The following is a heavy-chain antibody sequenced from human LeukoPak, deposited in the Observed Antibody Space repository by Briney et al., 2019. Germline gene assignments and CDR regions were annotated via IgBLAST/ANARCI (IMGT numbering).Heavy chain of an antibody. Sequence: GGSLRLSCAASGFTFSSYAMSWVRQAPGKGLEWVAVIYSGGTTSYADSVRGRFTISRDNSKNALYLQMGSLRAEDTAVYYCARDYTVPRAAIVTESWGQGTLVTVSS. V-gene: IGHV3-23*03. CDR2: IYSGGTT. D-gene: IGHD6-13*01. CDR3: ARDYTVPRAAIVTES. J-gene: IGHJ5*02. CDR1: GFTFSSYA.